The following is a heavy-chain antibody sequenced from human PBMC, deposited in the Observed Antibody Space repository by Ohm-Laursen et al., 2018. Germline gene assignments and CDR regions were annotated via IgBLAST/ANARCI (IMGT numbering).Heavy chain of an antibody. CDR1: GFTFSSYS. CDR2: ISSSSSYI. J-gene: IGHJ3*02. V-gene: IGHV3-21*04. CDR3: AKYSSGWWNAFDI. D-gene: IGHD6-19*01. Sequence: GSLRLSCAASGFTFSSYSMNWVRQAPGKGLEWVSSISSSSSYIYYADSVKGRFTISRDNAKNSLYLQMNSLRAEDTALYYCAKYSSGWWNAFDIWGQGTMVTVSS.